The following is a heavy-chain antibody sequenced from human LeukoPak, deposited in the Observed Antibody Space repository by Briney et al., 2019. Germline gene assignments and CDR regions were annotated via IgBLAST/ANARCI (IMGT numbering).Heavy chain of an antibody. D-gene: IGHD3-22*01. J-gene: IGHJ1*01. V-gene: IGHV3-11*01. Sequence: GGSLRLSCAASGFTFSDYYMSWIRQAPGKGLEWVSYISSSGSTIYYADSVKGRFTISRDNAKSSLYLQMNSLRAEDTAVYYCARDPHWRYYDSSGYYPEYFQHWGQGTLVTVSS. CDR1: GFTFSDYY. CDR3: ARDPHWRYYDSSGYYPEYFQH. CDR2: ISSSGSTI.